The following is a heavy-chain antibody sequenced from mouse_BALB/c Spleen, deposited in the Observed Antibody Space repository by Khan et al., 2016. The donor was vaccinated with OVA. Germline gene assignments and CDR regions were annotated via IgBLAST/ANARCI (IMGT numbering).Heavy chain of an antibody. V-gene: IGHV1-7*01. D-gene: IGHD1-1*01. CDR3: TNHGSSSAWFTY. J-gene: IGHJ3*01. Sequence: QVRLQQSGAELAKPGASVKMSCKASGYTFTSSWMHWVKQRPGQGLEWIGYINPSTDYTEYNQKFKDKATLTADKSSSTAYMQLTSLTSEDSAVYYCTNHGSSSAWFTYWGQGTLVTVSA. CDR1: GYTFTSSW. CDR2: INPSTDYT.